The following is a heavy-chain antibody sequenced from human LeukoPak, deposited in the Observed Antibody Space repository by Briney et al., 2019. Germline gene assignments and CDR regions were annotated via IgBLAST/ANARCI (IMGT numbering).Heavy chain of an antibody. D-gene: IGHD3-16*01. CDR3: AREGGFSDSQFDY. CDR2: INPNSGGT. CDR1: GYTFTGYY. V-gene: IGHV1-2*02. J-gene: IGHJ4*02. Sequence: ASVKVSCKASGYTFTGYYMHWVRRAPGQGLEWMGWINPNSGGTNYAQKFQGRVTMTRDTSISTAYMELSRLRSDDTAVYYCAREGGFSDSQFDYWGQGTLVTVSS.